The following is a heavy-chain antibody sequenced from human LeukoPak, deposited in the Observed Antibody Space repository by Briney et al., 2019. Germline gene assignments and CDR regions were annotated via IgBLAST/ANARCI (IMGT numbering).Heavy chain of an antibody. Sequence: PSETLSLTCTVSGGSISSYYWSWIRQPPGKGLEWIGYIYYSGSTNYNPSLKSRVTISVDTSKNQFSLKLSSVTAADTAVYYCARDSPHRPRFAFDIWGQGTMVTVSS. V-gene: IGHV4-59*01. J-gene: IGHJ3*02. CDR2: IYYSGST. D-gene: IGHD3-10*01. CDR1: GGSISSYY. CDR3: ARDSPHRPRFAFDI.